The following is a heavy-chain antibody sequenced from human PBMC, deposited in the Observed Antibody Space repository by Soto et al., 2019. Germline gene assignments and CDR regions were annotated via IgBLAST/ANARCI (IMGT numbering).Heavy chain of an antibody. V-gene: IGHV3-48*02. Sequence: PGGSLRLSCVVSGFTFSSNHVNWVRQAPGKGLEWSSYISSTYEIWYEDSVKGRFTISRDNGRNSLFLQMSSLRDEDTAVYYCARDRDWAFDYWGLGTLVTVSS. CDR2: ISSTYEI. CDR3: ARDRDWAFDY. CDR1: GFTFSSNH. J-gene: IGHJ4*02. D-gene: IGHD2-21*02.